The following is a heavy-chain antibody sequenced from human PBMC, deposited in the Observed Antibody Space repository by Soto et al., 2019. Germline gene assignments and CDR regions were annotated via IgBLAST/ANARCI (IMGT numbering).Heavy chain of an antibody. CDR3: ATTRGIAVGGSFDY. Sequence: QLQLQESGPGLVKPSETLSVTCTVSGGSISSSSSYWGWIRQPPGKGLEWIGTIYSGSTYYTPSLKSRVTISVDTSKNQFSLKLSSVAAADTAIYFCATTRGIAVGGSFDYWGQGTLVTVSS. D-gene: IGHD6-13*01. J-gene: IGHJ4*02. V-gene: IGHV4-39*01. CDR1: GGSISSSSSY. CDR2: IYSGST.